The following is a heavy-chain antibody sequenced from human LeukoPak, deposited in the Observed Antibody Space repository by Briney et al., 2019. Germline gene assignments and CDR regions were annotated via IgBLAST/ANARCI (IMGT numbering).Heavy chain of an antibody. Sequence: ASVTVSCKVSGYTLTELSMHWVRQAPGKGLEWMGGFDPEDGETIYAQKFQGRVTMTEDTSTDTAYMELSSLRSEDTAVYYCATTYYYDSSGYYTFDYWGQGTLVTVSS. CDR1: GYTLTELS. V-gene: IGHV1-24*01. CDR3: ATTYYYDSSGYYTFDY. D-gene: IGHD3-22*01. CDR2: FDPEDGET. J-gene: IGHJ4*02.